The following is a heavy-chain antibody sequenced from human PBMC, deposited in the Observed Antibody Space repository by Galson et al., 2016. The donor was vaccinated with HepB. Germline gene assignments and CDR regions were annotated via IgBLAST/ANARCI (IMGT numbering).Heavy chain of an antibody. CDR2: IWHDGSIK. CDR3: ARDYSRSGPMYSYYYMDV. CDR1: GFSFSTYG. V-gene: IGHV3-33*01. Sequence: SLRLSCAASGFSFSTYGMHWVRQAPGKGLEWVAVIWHDGSIKYYGESVKGRFTISRDNSKDTLFLQMTALRVEDTAVYYCARDYSRSGPMYSYYYMDVWGKGTAVTVS. D-gene: IGHD6-13*01. J-gene: IGHJ6*03.